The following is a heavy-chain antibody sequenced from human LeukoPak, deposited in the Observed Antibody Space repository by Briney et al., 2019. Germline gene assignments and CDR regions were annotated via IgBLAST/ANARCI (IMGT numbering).Heavy chain of an antibody. Sequence: GWSLRLSCTASGFTFSDYRMNWVRQAPGKGLEWTSYISPSSDTFYYADSVRGRFTISRDNAKKSLYLRMNSLRAEDTAIYYCARHSYSSSTYYYYGMDVWGQGTTVTVSS. CDR2: ISPSSDTF. J-gene: IGHJ6*02. CDR3: ARHSYSSSTYYYYGMDV. V-gene: IGHV3-48*01. D-gene: IGHD6-13*01. CDR1: GFTFSDYR.